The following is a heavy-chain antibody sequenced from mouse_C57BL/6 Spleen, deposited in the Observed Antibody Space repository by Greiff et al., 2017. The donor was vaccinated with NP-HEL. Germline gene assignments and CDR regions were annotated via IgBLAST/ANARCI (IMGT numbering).Heavy chain of an antibody. D-gene: IGHD2-5*01. Sequence: EVQVVESGGGLVKPGGSLKLSCAASGFTFSSYAMSWVRQTPEKRLEWVATISDGGSYTYYPDNVKGRFTISRDNAKNNLYLQMSHLKSEDTAMYYCAREGYSNPLDYWGQGTTLTVSS. V-gene: IGHV5-4*01. J-gene: IGHJ2*01. CDR3: AREGYSNPLDY. CDR2: ISDGGSYT. CDR1: GFTFSSYA.